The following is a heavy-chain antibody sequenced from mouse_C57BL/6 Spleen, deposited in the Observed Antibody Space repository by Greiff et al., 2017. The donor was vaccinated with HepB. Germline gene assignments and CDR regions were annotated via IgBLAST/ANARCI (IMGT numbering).Heavy chain of an antibody. J-gene: IGHJ1*03. CDR2: ISYSGST. V-gene: IGHV3-1*01. CDR1: GYSITSGYD. CDR3: ARDGDYYGSSYGWYFDV. D-gene: IGHD1-1*01. Sequence: EVKLLESGPGMVKPSQSLSLTCTVTGYSITSGYDWHWIRHFPGNKLEWMGYISYSGSTNYNPSLKSRISITHDTSKNHFFLKLNSVTTEDTATYYCARDGDYYGSSYGWYFDVWGTGTTVTVSS.